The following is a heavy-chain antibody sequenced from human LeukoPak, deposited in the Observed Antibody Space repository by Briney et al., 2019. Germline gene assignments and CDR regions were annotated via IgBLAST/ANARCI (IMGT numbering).Heavy chain of an antibody. V-gene: IGHV3-33*01. J-gene: IGHJ4*02. Sequence: GRSLRLSCAASGFTFGSYGMNWVRQAPGKGLEWVAVIRYDGSEQYYADSVKGRFTISRDNSRNTVSLQMNSLSAEDTAVYYCVRLTGWSTFDFWGQGTLVTVSS. CDR1: GFTFGSYG. D-gene: IGHD6-19*01. CDR2: IRYDGSEQ. CDR3: VRLTGWSTFDF.